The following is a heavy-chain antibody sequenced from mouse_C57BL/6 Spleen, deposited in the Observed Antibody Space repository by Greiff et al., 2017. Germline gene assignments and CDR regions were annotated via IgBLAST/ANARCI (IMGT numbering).Heavy chain of an antibody. V-gene: IGHV5-17*01. J-gene: IGHJ2*01. Sequence: EVTVVESGGGLVKPGGSLKLSCAASGFTFSDYGMHWVRQAPETGLEWVAYISSGSSTIYYADTVKGRFTISRDNAKNTLFLQMTSLRSEDTAMYYCAKTVYFDYWGQGTTLTVSS. CDR1: GFTFSDYG. CDR2: ISSGSSTI. CDR3: AKTVYFDY. D-gene: IGHD4-1*01.